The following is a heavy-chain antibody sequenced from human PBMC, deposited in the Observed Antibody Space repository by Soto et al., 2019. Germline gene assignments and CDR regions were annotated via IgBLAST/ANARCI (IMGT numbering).Heavy chain of an antibody. CDR2: IYSSGQT. Sequence: VQLVESGGGLIQAGGSRRLSCRVSGFSVSTNYMAWVRQVPGKGLEWASVIYSSGQTYYPDSVQGRFTISRDNSKNMVYLKMGGRRVEDRGVYSCARIYGWGVVDFWGRGSLITVSS. V-gene: IGHV3-53*01. CDR3: ARIYGWGVVDF. D-gene: IGHD3-10*02. J-gene: IGHJ4*02. CDR1: GFSVSTNY.